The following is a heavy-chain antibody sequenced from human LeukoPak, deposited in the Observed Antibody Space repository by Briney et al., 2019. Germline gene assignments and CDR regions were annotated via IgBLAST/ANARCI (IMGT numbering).Heavy chain of an antibody. Sequence: PGGSLRLSCAASGFNFDDYGMSWVRQVPGKGLEWVSVINLNGGSIGYADSVKGRFTISRDNAKNSLYLQMNSLRAEDTAVYYCARDLYSGRTAYYFDHWGQGTLVTVSS. V-gene: IGHV3-20*04. J-gene: IGHJ4*02. CDR1: GFNFDDYG. CDR3: ARDLYSGRTAYYFDH. D-gene: IGHD1-26*01. CDR2: INLNGGSI.